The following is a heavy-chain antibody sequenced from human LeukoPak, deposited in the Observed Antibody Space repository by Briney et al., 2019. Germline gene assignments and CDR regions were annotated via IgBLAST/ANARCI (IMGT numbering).Heavy chain of an antibody. D-gene: IGHD3-10*01. CDR1: GFTFSDYY. V-gene: IGHV3-11*03. CDR2: ISSSSSYT. J-gene: IGHJ4*02. CDR3: ATWGTGSYRVNYFDY. Sequence: GGSLRLSCAASGFTFSDYYMSWIRQAPGKGLEWVSYISSSSSYTNYADSVKGRFTISRGNAKNSLYLQMNSLRAEDTAVYYCATWGTGSYRVNYFDYWGQGTLVTVSS.